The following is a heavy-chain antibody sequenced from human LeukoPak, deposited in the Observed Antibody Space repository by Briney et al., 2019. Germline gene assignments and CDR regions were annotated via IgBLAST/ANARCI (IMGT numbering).Heavy chain of an antibody. D-gene: IGHD6-13*01. J-gene: IGHJ3*02. V-gene: IGHV1-69*13. CDR3: ARDWAGVAAAAYDAFDI. CDR1: GGTFSSYA. CDR2: IIPIFGTA. Sequence: SVKVSCKASGGTFSSYAISWVRQAPGQGLEWMGGIIPIFGTANYAQKFQGRVTITADESTSTAYMELSSLRSEDTAVYYCARDWAGVAAAAYDAFDIWGQGTMVTVSS.